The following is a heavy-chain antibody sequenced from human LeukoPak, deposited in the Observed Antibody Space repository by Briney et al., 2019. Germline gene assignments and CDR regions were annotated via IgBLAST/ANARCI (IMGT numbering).Heavy chain of an antibody. Sequence: PGGSLRLSCAASGFTFSSYWMSWVRQAPGKGLEWVANIKQDGSEKYYVDSVKGRFTISRDNAKNSLYLQMNSLRAEDTAVYYCAKDQGSQDSSGYYYFWGQGTLVTVSS. CDR3: AKDQGSQDSSGYYYF. CDR1: GFTFSSYW. J-gene: IGHJ4*02. V-gene: IGHV3-7*03. CDR2: IKQDGSEK. D-gene: IGHD3-22*01.